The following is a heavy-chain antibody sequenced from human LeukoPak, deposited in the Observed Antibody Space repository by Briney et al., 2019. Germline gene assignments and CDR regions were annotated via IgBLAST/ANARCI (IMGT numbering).Heavy chain of an antibody. Sequence: PGGSLRLSCAASGFTFSNYWMSWVRQAPGKGLEWVANIKQDGSEKSYVDSVKGRFTISRDNAKNSLLLQMNSLRAEDTAVYYCAKGHSYYYGSGSSFDYWGQGTLVTVSS. V-gene: IGHV3-7*03. CDR3: AKGHSYYYGSGSSFDY. J-gene: IGHJ4*02. CDR2: IKQDGSEK. CDR1: GFTFSNYW. D-gene: IGHD3-10*01.